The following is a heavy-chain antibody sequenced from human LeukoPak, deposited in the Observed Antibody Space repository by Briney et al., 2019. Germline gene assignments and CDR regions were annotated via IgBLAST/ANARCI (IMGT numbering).Heavy chain of an antibody. CDR2: IYYSGST. CDR1: GGSISSYY. Sequence: KPSETLSLTCTVSGGSISSYYWSWIRQPPGKGLEWIGYIYYSGSTNYNPSLKSRVTISVDTSKNQFSLKLSSVTAADTAVYYCARESIAAAGMHAFDIWGQGTMVTVSS. J-gene: IGHJ3*02. CDR3: ARESIAAAGMHAFDI. V-gene: IGHV4-59*01. D-gene: IGHD6-13*01.